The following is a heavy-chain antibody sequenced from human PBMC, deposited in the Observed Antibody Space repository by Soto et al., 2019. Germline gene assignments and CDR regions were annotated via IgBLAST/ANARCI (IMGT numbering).Heavy chain of an antibody. D-gene: IGHD5-18*01. CDR3: VRSKGGYSYGTPFDY. V-gene: IGHV3-9*01. CDR2: ISWNSGNI. Sequence: EVQLEESGGALVQPGRSLRLSCAASGFTFDDYSMHWVRQVLGKGLEWVSSISWNSGNIGYADSVKGRFTTSRDNDKNSLYLQMNSLRPEDTALYYCVRSKGGYSYGTPFDYWGQGTLVTVSS. J-gene: IGHJ4*02. CDR1: GFTFDDYS.